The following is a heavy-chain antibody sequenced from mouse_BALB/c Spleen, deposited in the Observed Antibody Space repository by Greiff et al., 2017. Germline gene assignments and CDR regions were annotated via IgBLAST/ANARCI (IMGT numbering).Heavy chain of an antibody. CDR3: ARGIYGDKAYLDY. CDR1: GYSITSDYA. D-gene: IGHD1-1*01. Sequence: EVKLMESGPGLVKPSQSLSLTCTVTGYSITSDYAWNWIRQFPGNKLEWMGYISYSGSTSYNPSLKSRISITRDTSKNQFFLQLNSVTTEDTATYDCARGIYGDKAYLDYWGQGTTLTVSS. CDR2: ISYSGST. V-gene: IGHV3-2*02. J-gene: IGHJ2*01.